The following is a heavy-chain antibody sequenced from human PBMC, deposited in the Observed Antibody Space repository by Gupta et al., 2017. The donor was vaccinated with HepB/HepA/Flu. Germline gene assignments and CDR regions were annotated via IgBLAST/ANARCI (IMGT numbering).Heavy chain of an antibody. CDR3: ARLGTAGGHLDY. V-gene: IGHV4-39*01. J-gene: IGHJ4*02. Sequence: QLQLQESGPGLVKPSETLSLTCTVSGGSISSSSYYWGWIRQPPGKGLEWIGSIYYSGSTYYNPSLKSRVTISVDTSKNQFSLKLSSVTAADTAVYYCARLGTAGGHLDYWGQGTLVTVSS. D-gene: IGHD2-8*02. CDR2: IYYSGST. CDR1: GGSISSSSYY.